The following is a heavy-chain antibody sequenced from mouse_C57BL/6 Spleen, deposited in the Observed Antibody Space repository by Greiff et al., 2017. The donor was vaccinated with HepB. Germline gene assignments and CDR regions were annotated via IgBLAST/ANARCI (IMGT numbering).Heavy chain of an antibody. V-gene: IGHV1-59*01. CDR1: GYTFTSYW. Sequence: QVQLQQPGAELVRPGTSVKLSCKASGYTFTSYWMHWVKQRPGQGLEWIGVIDPSDSYTNYNQKFKGKATLTVDTSSSTAYMQLSSLTSEDSAVYYCARSAETAQALDYWGQGTTLTVSS. J-gene: IGHJ2*01. CDR2: IDPSDSYT. CDR3: ARSAETAQALDY. D-gene: IGHD3-2*02.